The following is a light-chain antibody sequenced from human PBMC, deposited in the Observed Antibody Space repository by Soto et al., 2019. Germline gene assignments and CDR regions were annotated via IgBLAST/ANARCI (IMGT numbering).Light chain of an antibody. CDR3: TSFTTSSTFV. V-gene: IGLV2-14*01. CDR1: SSDVGRYNY. CDR2: DVS. Sequence: QSALAQPASVSGSPGQSITISCTGTSSDVGRYNYVSWFQQHPGKAPKLLIYDVSNWPSGVSDRFSGSKSGNTASLTISGLQAEDEADYYCTSFTTSSTFVFGTGTK. J-gene: IGLJ1*01.